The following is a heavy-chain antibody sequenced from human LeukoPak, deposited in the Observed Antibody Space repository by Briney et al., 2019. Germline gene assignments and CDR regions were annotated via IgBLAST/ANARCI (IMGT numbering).Heavy chain of an antibody. CDR2: ISNSGGTT. Sequence: SCKASGGTFSNYAISWVRQAPGKGLEWVSTISNSGGTTYYADSVKGRFTISRDDSENTLYLQMNSLRAEDTAVYYCAKATGYLLWGQGTLVTVSS. D-gene: IGHD1-14*01. CDR3: AKATGYLL. CDR1: GGTFSNYA. V-gene: IGHV3-23*01. J-gene: IGHJ4*02.